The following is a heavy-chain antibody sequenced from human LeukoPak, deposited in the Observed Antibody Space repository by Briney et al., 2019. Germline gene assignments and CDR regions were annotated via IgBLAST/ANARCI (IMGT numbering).Heavy chain of an antibody. CDR3: ARPRFPYYRLSGADYQYMDV. CDR1: GGTFSNYA. J-gene: IGHJ6*03. D-gene: IGHD2/OR15-2a*01. V-gene: IGHV1-69*06. CDR2: IIPIFGTA. Sequence: SVKVSCKASGGTFSNYAINWVRQAPGQGLEWMGGIIPIFGTANHAQKFQGRVRITADKSTSTAYMELSSLRSEDTAVYYCARPRFPYYRLSGADYQYMDVWGKGTTVTVSS.